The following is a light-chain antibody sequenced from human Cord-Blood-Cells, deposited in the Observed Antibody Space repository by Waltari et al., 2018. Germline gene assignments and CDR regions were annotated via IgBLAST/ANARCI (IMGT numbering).Light chain of an antibody. V-gene: IGKV3-15*01. Sequence: EIVMPQSPATLSVSPGERATLSCRASQSVSSNLAWYQQKPGQAPRLLIYGASTRATGIPVRFSGSGSGTEFTLTISSLQSEDFAVYYCQQYNNWPMYTFGQGTKLEIK. CDR2: GAS. CDR1: QSVSSN. J-gene: IGKJ2*01. CDR3: QQYNNWPMYT.